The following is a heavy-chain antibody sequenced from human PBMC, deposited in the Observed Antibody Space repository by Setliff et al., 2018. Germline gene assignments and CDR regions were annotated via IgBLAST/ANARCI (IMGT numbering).Heavy chain of an antibody. CDR3: GRTMTYYYLCRDV. CDR2: IYHDGND. V-gene: IGHV4-4*02. Sequence: SETLSLTCTVSGASINSLSWWSWVRQPPGKGLEWIGEIYHDGNDKYTPSVHYSPSLKSRVTMSIDKSKSQVSLELSSVTTADTAVYYCGRTMTYYYLCRDVWGNGTTVTISS. CDR1: GASINSLSW. J-gene: IGHJ6*03.